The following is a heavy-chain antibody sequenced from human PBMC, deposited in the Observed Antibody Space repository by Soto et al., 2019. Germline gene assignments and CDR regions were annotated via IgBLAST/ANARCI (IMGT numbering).Heavy chain of an antibody. CDR2: VYYSGGT. CDR1: GGSISSYY. J-gene: IGHJ4*02. V-gene: IGHV4-59*01. Sequence: QVQLQESGPGLVKPSETLSLTCTVSGGSISSYYWSWIRQPPGKGLEWIGYVYYSGGTNYNPSLKGEVTILLDAPKNQFSLKLSSVIAADTAVYYCARGVLVEGTSSPDMFDYWGQGTQVTVSS. CDR3: ARGVLVEGTSSPDMFDY. D-gene: IGHD6-6*01.